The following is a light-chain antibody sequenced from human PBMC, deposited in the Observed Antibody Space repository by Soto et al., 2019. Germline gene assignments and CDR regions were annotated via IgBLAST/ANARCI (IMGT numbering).Light chain of an antibody. CDR1: QSVSSN. CDR3: QQYNNWPLWT. CDR2: GAY. J-gene: IGKJ1*01. Sequence: EIVMTQSPATLSLSPGDRATLSCRASQSVSSNLAWYQQKPRQAPRLLVYGAYTRPTGIPTRFSGSGSGTEFTLTISSLQSEDFAVYYCQQYNNWPLWTFGQGTKVDIK. V-gene: IGKV3-15*01.